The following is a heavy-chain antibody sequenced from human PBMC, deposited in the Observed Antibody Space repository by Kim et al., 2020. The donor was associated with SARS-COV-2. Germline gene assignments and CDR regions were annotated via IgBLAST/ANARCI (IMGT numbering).Heavy chain of an antibody. V-gene: IGHV3-23*01. Sequence: TDSADAVKGRFTISRDNSKNTLYLQMNSLRAEDTAVYYCAKVTGRDGFDIWGQGTMVTVSS. CDR3: AKVTGRDGFDI. D-gene: IGHD3-9*01. J-gene: IGHJ3*02. CDR2: T.